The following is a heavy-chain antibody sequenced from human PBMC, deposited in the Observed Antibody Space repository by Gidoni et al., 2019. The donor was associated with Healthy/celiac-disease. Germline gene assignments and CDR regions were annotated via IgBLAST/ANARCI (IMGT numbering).Heavy chain of an antibody. CDR2: ISRSSSTI. Sequence: EVQLVESGGGLVQPGGSLRLSCAASGFTFSSYSMNWVRQAPGKGLEWVSYISRSSSTIYYADSVKGRFTISRDNAKNSLYLQMNSLRAEDTAVYYCARDSTGMFDYWGQGTLVTVSS. J-gene: IGHJ4*02. CDR3: ARDSTGMFDY. D-gene: IGHD3-9*01. CDR1: GFTFSSYS. V-gene: IGHV3-48*01.